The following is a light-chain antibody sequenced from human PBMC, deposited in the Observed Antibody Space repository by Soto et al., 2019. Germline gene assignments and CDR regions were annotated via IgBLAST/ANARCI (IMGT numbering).Light chain of an antibody. CDR3: QQYDNLPLT. V-gene: IGKV1-33*01. J-gene: IGKJ3*01. Sequence: DIQMTQSPSSLSASVGDRVTITCQASQDISNYLNWYQQKPGKAPKLLIYDAYNLEKGVPSMFSGSGSGTDFTFTISSLQPEDIATYYCQQYDNLPLTFGPGTKVDIK. CDR1: QDISNY. CDR2: DAY.